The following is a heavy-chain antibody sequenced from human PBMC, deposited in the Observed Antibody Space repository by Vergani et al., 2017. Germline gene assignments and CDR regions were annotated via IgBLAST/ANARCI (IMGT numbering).Heavy chain of an antibody. J-gene: IGHJ4*02. CDR1: GFTFSSYS. V-gene: IGHV3-21*01. CDR2: ISSSSSYI. D-gene: IGHD3-22*01. Sequence: EVQLVESGGGLVKPGGSLRLSCAASGFTFSSYSMNWVRQAPGKGLEWVSSISSSSSYIDYADSVKCRFTISRDNAKNSLYLQMISLGAEDTAVYYCARDDSSGYSHDYWGQGTLVTVSS. CDR3: ARDDSSGYSHDY.